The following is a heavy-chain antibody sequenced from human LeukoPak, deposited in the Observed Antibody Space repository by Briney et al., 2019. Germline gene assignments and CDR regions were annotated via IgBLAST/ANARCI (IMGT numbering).Heavy chain of an antibody. J-gene: IGHJ3*02. Sequence: PGGSLRLSCAASGFTFSSYGMHWVRQAPGKGLEWVAVISYDGSNKYYADSVKGRFTISRDNSKNTLYLQMNSLRAEDTAVYYCHSRDDAFDIWGEGTMVTVSS. D-gene: IGHD3-22*01. CDR2: ISYDGSNK. CDR1: GFTFSSYG. CDR3: HSRDDAFDI. V-gene: IGHV3-30*03.